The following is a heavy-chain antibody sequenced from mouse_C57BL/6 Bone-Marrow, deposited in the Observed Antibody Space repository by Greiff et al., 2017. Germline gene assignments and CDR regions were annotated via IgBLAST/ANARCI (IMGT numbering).Heavy chain of an antibody. CDR2: IYPRSGNT. J-gene: IGHJ3*01. D-gene: IGHD4-1*01. Sequence: QVQLKQSGAELARPGASVKLSCKASGYTFTSYGISWVKQRTGQGLEWIGEIYPRSGNTYYNEKFKGKATLTADKSSSTAYMELRSLTSEDSAVYFCARRWDEGSWFAYWGQGTLVTVSA. CDR3: ARRWDEGSWFAY. CDR1: GYTFTSYG. V-gene: IGHV1-81*01.